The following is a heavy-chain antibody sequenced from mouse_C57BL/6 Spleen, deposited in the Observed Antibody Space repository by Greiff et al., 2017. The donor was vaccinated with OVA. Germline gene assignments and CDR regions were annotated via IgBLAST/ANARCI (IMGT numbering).Heavy chain of an antibody. CDR1: GYTFTDYE. Sequence: VQLQQSGAELVRPGASVTLSCKASGYTFTDYEMHWVKQTPVHGLEWIGAIDPETGGTAYNQKFKGKAILTADKSSSTAYMELRSLTSEDSAVYYCTRVYGGNYSYYFDYWGQGTTLTVSS. CDR2: IDPETGGT. V-gene: IGHV1-15*01. D-gene: IGHD1-1*02. CDR3: TRVYGGNYSYYFDY. J-gene: IGHJ2*01.